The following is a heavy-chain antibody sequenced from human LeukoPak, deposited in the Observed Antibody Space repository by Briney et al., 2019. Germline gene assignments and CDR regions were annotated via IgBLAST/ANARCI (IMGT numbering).Heavy chain of an antibody. J-gene: IGHJ6*03. CDR1: GGSISSSSYY. CDR3: ARHQWHYYYYMGV. Sequence: SETLSLTCTVSGGSISSSSYYWGWIRQPPGKGLEWIGSIYYSGDTYYNPSLKSRRVTISVDTSKTQFSLRLSSVTAADTAVYYCARHQWHYYYYMGVWGKGSTVTVSS. CDR2: IYYSGDT. D-gene: IGHD6-19*01. V-gene: IGHV4-39*01.